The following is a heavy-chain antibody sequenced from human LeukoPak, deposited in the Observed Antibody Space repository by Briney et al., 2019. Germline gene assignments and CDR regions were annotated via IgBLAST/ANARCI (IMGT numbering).Heavy chain of an antibody. CDR2: INPNSGGT. CDR3: ARNHGSGSDVYFDY. J-gene: IGHJ4*02. V-gene: IGHV1-2*02. Sequence: ASVKVSCKASGYIFTGYYIHWVRQAPGQGLEWMGWINPNSGGTNYAQKFQGRVTMARDTPISTAYMELSRLRSDDTVIYYCARNHGSGSDVYFDYWGQGTLVTVSS. D-gene: IGHD3-10*01. CDR1: GYIFTGYY.